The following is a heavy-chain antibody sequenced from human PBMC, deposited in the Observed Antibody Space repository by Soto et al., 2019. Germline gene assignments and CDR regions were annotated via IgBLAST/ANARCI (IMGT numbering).Heavy chain of an antibody. D-gene: IGHD3-10*01. Sequence: EVQLVESGGGLVKPGGSLRLSCAASGFTFSSYSMNWVRQAPGKGLEWVSSISSSSSYIYYAVSVKGRFTISEDNAKNSLYMQMNSVRAEDPAVYYCARRRVGDCWGQGTLVTVSS. CDR2: ISSSSSYI. CDR1: GFTFSSYS. J-gene: IGHJ4*02. V-gene: IGHV3-21*01. CDR3: ARRRVGDC.